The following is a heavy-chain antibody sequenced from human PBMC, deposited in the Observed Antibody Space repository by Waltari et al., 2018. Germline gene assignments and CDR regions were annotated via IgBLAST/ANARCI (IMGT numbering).Heavy chain of an antibody. V-gene: IGHV3-7*01. CDR3: AREDIVVVPAAMGGYYYYYMDV. D-gene: IGHD2-2*01. Sequence: EVQLVESGGGLVQPGGSLRLSCAASGFTFSSYWMSWVRQAPGKGLEWVANIKQDGSEKNDVDSVKGRFTISRDNAKNSLYLQMNSLRAEDTAVYYCAREDIVVVPAAMGGYYYYYMDVWGKGTTVTISS. CDR2: IKQDGSEK. CDR1: GFTFSSYW. J-gene: IGHJ6*03.